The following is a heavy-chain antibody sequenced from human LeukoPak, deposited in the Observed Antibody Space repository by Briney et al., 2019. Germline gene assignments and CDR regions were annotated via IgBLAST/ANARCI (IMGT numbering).Heavy chain of an antibody. CDR2: IYHSGAA. CDR1: GDSISSDGHS. V-gene: IGHV4-30-4*07. J-gene: IGHJ4*02. D-gene: IGHD1-26*01. Sequence: NPSETVSLTCGVSGDSISSDGHSWSWIRQPPGKGLEWVGYIYHSGAAYHNPSLKSRLALSVDTSNNQFSLRLRSVTAADTAVYYCVRGVGGEYFYFDRWGQGALVTVSA. CDR3: VRGVGGEYFYFDR.